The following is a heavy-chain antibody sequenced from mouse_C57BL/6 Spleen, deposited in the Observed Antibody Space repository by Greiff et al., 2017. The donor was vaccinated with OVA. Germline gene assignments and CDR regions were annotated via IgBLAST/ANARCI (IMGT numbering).Heavy chain of an antibody. D-gene: IGHD3-2*02. CDR3: AREGKTAQATNYFDY. J-gene: IGHJ2*01. CDR2: INPGSGGT. CDR1: GYAFTNYL. V-gene: IGHV1-54*01. Sequence: QVQLQQSGAELVRPGTSVKVSCKASGYAFTNYLIEWVKQRPGQGLEWIGVINPGSGGTNYNEKFKGKATLTADKSSSTAYMQLSSLTSEDSAVYFCAREGKTAQATNYFDYWGQGTTLTVSS.